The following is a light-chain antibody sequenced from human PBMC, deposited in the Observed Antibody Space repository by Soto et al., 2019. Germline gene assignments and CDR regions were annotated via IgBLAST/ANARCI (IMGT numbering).Light chain of an antibody. CDR2: GAS. J-gene: IGKJ1*01. CDR1: QSITSSF. CDR3: QQYGDSPWT. V-gene: IGKV3-20*01. Sequence: IVLTQSPGILSLSPGERASLSCGASQSITSSFLAWYQQEPGQAPRLLIYGASSRATGIPDRFSGSGSGTDFTLTISRLVPEDFAVYYCQQYGDSPWTFGQGTKVDIK.